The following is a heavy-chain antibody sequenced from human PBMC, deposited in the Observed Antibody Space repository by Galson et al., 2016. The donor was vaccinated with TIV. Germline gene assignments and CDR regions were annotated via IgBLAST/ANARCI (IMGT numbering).Heavy chain of an antibody. CDR1: GVTFRNYA. CDR3: AKTSGYGLDYYYYAMDV. CDR2: ISGSGAST. Sequence: SLRLSCAASGVTFRNYAMSWVRQAPGKGLEWVSSISGSGASTYYADSVKGRFTISRDNSKNTLYLQMNSLRAEGTAVYYCAKTSGYGLDYYYYAMDVWGQGALVTVSS. D-gene: IGHD3-3*01. J-gene: IGHJ6*02. V-gene: IGHV3-23*01.